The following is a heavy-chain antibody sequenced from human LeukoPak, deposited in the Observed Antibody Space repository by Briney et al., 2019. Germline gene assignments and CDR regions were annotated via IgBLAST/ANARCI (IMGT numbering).Heavy chain of an antibody. CDR3: ANEIRPNDY. CDR1: GFSFSSHA. Sequence: GGSLRLSCATSGFSFSSHAMTWVRQAPGKGLEWLSAISISGDDTYYADSVKGRFTISRDNSKDTLYLQMNSLSADDTAMYYCANEIRPNDYWGQGTLVTVSS. J-gene: IGHJ4*02. D-gene: IGHD4-17*01. V-gene: IGHV3-23*01. CDR2: ISISGDDT.